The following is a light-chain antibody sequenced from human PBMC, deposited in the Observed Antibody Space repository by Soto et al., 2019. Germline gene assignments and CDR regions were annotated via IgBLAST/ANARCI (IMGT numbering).Light chain of an antibody. Sequence: QPASVSGSPGQSITISCTGSSSDIGGYNYVSWYQQHPGKAPKLLIYDVSYRPSGISDRFSGSKSGNTASLTISGLQPEDEADYYCSSYGASSTLFGGGTKLTVL. CDR2: DVS. CDR1: SSDIGGYNY. CDR3: SSYGASSTL. J-gene: IGLJ2*01. V-gene: IGLV2-14*03.